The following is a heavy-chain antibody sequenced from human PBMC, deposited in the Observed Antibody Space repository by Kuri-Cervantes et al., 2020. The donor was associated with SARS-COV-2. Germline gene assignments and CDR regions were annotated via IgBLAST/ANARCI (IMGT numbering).Heavy chain of an antibody. CDR3: ATGVRGYSYGPDY. CDR2: IKQDGSEK. V-gene: IGHV3-7*03. J-gene: IGHJ4*02. D-gene: IGHD5-18*01. Sequence: GESLKISCAASGFTFSNNWMSWVRQAPGKGLEWVANIKQDGSEKYYVDSVKGRFTISRDNAKNSLYLQMNSLRAEDTAVYYCATGVRGYSYGPDYWGQGTLVTVSS. CDR1: GFTFSNNW.